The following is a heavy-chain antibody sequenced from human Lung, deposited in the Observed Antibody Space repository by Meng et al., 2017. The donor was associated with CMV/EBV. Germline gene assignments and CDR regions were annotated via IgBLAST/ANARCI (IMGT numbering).Heavy chain of an antibody. D-gene: IGHD3-10*01. Sequence: GRLRESGPALVKPTAPLSLTCAFAGASITNHNWWAWVRQPPGKGLEWIGEIPHRGSSAYNPSLKSRVSMSIDKSKNQFSLKLTSVTAADTAVYHCLRRSGGSVWGQGTLVTVSS. CDR2: IPHRGSS. V-gene: IGHV4-4*02. CDR3: LRRSGGSV. J-gene: IGHJ1*01. CDR1: GASITNHNW.